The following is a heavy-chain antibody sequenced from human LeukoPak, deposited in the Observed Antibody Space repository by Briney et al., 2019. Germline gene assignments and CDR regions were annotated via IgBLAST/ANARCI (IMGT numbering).Heavy chain of an antibody. CDR1: GGSISSGGYY. CDR2: IYYSGST. J-gene: IGHJ5*02. CDR3: ARDYEGDVLRSELWFDP. D-gene: IGHD3-3*01. Sequence: SETLSLTCTVSGGSISSGGYYWSWIRQHPGKGLEWIGYIYYSGSTYYNPSLKSRVTISVDTSKNQFSLKLSSVTAADTAVYYCARDYEGDVLRSELWFDPWGQGTLVTVSS. V-gene: IGHV4-31*03.